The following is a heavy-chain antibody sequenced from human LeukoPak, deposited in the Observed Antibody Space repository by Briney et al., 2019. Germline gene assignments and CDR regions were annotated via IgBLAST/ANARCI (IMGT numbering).Heavy chain of an antibody. J-gene: IGHJ4*02. Sequence: SETLSLTCTVSGGSISSQYWSWIRQPPGKGLEWLGYGYYSGCTTYNPSLTSRVTISVDTSKNQFSLKLSSVTAADTAVYYCARSLNYYHFYFDYWGQGALVTVSS. CDR2: GYYSGCT. V-gene: IGHV4-59*11. CDR3: ARSLNYYHFYFDY. D-gene: IGHD3-22*01. CDR1: GGSISSQY.